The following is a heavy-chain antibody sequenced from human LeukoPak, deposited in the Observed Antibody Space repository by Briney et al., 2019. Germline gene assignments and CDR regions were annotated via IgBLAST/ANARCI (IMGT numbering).Heavy chain of an antibody. V-gene: IGHV3-21*01. J-gene: IGHJ1*01. D-gene: IGHD6-19*01. CDR1: GFTLSTYS. CDR3: ARGPGIAVAPLQH. CDR2: INGSRSDI. Sequence: GGSLRLSCAVSGFTLSTYSMSWVRQAPGKGLEWVSSINGSRSDIYYADSVKGRFTISSDNAKNSLYLQMNSLRAEDTAVYYCARGPGIAVAPLQHWGQGTLVTVSS.